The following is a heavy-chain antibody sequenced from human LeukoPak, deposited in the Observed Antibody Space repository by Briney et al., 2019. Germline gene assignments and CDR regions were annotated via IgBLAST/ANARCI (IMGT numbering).Heavy chain of an antibody. CDR2: ISGSGGST. CDR1: GFTFSSYA. Sequence: PGGSLRLSCAASGFTFSSYAMSWVRQAPGKGLEWVSAISGSGGSTYYADSVKGRFTISRDNAKNSLYLQMNSLRAEDTAVYYCARDLGYSYNYAFDYWGQGTLVTVSS. V-gene: IGHV3-23*01. D-gene: IGHD5-18*01. CDR3: ARDLGYSYNYAFDY. J-gene: IGHJ4*02.